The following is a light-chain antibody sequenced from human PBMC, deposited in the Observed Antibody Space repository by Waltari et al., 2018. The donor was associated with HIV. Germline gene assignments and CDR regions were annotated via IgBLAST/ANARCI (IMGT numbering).Light chain of an antibody. Sequence: DIVMTQSPAILSVSPGERVTLSCRASQGVGSNLAWYQQKVGQAPRLLSYGAATRAAEIPVRVSGSGSGTDFTLTIDSLQSEDFATYYCQQYNIRPRGNTFGQGTKLQIK. CDR1: QGVGSN. CDR3: QQYNIRPRGNT. CDR2: GAA. J-gene: IGKJ2*01. V-gene: IGKV3-15*01.